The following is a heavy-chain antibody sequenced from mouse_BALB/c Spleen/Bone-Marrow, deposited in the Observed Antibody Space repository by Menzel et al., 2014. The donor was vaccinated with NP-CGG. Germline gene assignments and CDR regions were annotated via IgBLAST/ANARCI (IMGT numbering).Heavy chain of an antibody. CDR1: GYTFTDYA. Sequence: QVQLKQSGAELVRPGVSVKISCKGSGYTFTDYAIHWVKQSHAKSLEWIGLISGYYGDAIYNQKFKGKATMTVDKSSRTAYMDLARLTSEDSAIYYCARSGKVRNAMDYWGQGTSATVSS. V-gene: IGHV1-67*01. J-gene: IGHJ4*01. D-gene: IGHD2-14*01. CDR2: ISGYYGDA. CDR3: ARSGKVRNAMDY.